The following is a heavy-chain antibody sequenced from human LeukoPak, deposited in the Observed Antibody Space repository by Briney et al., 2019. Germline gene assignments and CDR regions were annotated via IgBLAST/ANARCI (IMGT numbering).Heavy chain of an antibody. CDR3: AKASQRYFDL. Sequence: GGSLRLSCAGSGFTSSSYGMHWVRRAPGKGLEWVAVISYDGRKKYYADSVKGRFTISRDNSQRPLYLQMNSLRADDTAVYYCAKASQRYFDLWGRGTLVTVSS. J-gene: IGHJ2*01. CDR2: ISYDGRKK. V-gene: IGHV3-30*18. CDR1: GFTSSSYG.